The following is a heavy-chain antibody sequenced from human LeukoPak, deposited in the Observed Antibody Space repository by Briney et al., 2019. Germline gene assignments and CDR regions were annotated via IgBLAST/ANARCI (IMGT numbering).Heavy chain of an antibody. CDR1: GGSISSYY. CDR2: IYTSGST. D-gene: IGHD3-22*01. Sequence: SETLSLTCTVSGGSISSYYWSWIRQPDGKGLEWIGRIYTSGSTNYNPSLKSRVTMSVDTSKNQFSLKLSSVTAADTAVYYCAREGYYYDSSGYYLDYWGQGTLVTVSS. J-gene: IGHJ4*02. CDR3: AREGYYYDSSGYYLDY. V-gene: IGHV4-4*07.